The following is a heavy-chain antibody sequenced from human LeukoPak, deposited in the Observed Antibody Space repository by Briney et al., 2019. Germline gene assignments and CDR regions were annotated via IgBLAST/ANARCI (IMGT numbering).Heavy chain of an antibody. J-gene: IGHJ4*02. CDR3: ARAYDFWSGYWPPYFDY. CDR1: GDSISSSSSY. D-gene: IGHD3-3*01. V-gene: IGHV4-39*07. CDR2: IYYSGST. Sequence: KPSETLSLTCTVSGDSISSSSSYWGWIRQPPGEGLGWIGRIYYSGSTYYNTSLKSRVTISVDTSKNQFSLKLSSVTAADTAVYYCARAYDFWSGYWPPYFDYWGQGTLVTVSS.